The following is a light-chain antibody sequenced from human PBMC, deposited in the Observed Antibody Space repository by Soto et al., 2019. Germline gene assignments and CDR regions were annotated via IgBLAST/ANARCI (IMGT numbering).Light chain of an antibody. CDR1: QSISTY. V-gene: IGKV1-39*01. J-gene: IGKJ1*01. CDR3: QQSYSRPRT. Sequence: IQLTLSPSSLSASVGDRVTITCRASQSISTYLNWYLQKPGKTPNLLIYTTSILESGVPSRFSGSGSETDFTLTISRLHPEDLATYFCQQSYSRPRTFGQGTKVDIK. CDR2: TTS.